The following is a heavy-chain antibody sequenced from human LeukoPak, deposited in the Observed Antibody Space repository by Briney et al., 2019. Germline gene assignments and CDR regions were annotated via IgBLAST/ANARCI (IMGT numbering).Heavy chain of an antibody. Sequence: TTSETLSLTCTVSGGSISSYYWSWIRQPPGKGLEWIGYIYYSGSTNYNPSLKSRVTISVDTSKNQFSLKLSSVTAADTAVYYCARVFSGQDYWGQGTLVTVSS. CDR1: GGSISSYY. J-gene: IGHJ4*02. V-gene: IGHV4-59*08. D-gene: IGHD6-19*01. CDR3: ARVFSGQDY. CDR2: IYYSGST.